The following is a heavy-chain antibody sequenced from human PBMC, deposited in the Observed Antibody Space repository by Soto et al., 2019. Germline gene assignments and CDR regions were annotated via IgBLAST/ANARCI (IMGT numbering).Heavy chain of an antibody. CDR1: GGSISSEGYY. Sequence: SETLSLTCTVSGGSISSEGYYWSWFRQLPGKGLEWIGDIYYSGSTYYNPSLKSRLIISGDASKNQFSLKLSSVTAADTALYYCARGKGYSYGTYYFDYWGQGTLVTVSS. V-gene: IGHV4-31*03. CDR2: IYYSGST. J-gene: IGHJ4*02. D-gene: IGHD5-18*01. CDR3: ARGKGYSYGTYYFDY.